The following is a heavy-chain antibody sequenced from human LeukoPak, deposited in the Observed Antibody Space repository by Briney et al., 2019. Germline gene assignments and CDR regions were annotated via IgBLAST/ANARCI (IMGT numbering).Heavy chain of an antibody. J-gene: IGHJ4*02. Sequence: SETLSLTCTVSGGSISSSSYYWGWIRQPPGKGLEWIGSIYYSGSTYYNPSLKSRVTISVDTSKNQFSLKLSFVTAADTAVYYCASTSSSWYFLDYWGQGTLVTVSS. CDR1: GGSISSSSYY. CDR2: IYYSGST. D-gene: IGHD6-13*01. V-gene: IGHV4-39*01. CDR3: ASTSSSWYFLDY.